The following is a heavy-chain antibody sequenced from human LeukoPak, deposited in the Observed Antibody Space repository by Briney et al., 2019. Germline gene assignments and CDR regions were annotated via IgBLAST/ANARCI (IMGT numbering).Heavy chain of an antibody. D-gene: IGHD6-13*01. J-gene: IGHJ6*03. CDR2: ISAFDGNT. Sequence: ASVKVSCKASGYTFTNYGVSWVRQVPGQGLEWVGWISAFDGNTNYAQRLQDRVTMTTDTSTSTAYMELRSLRSDDTAVYYCARLAIAAAGPYYYSYMDIWGEGTTVTVSS. CDR1: GYTFTNYG. CDR3: ARLAIAAAGPYYYSYMDI. V-gene: IGHV1-18*01.